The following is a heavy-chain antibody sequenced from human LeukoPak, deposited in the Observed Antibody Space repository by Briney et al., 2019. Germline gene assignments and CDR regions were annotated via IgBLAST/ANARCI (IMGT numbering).Heavy chain of an antibody. CDR1: EFTFSNYA. CDR2: MSYNGGRV. J-gene: IGHJ6*03. V-gene: IGHV3-23*01. D-gene: IGHD4-17*01. CDR3: GKDQGNGDYYRNYYYMEV. Sequence: GGSLRLSCVASEFTFSNYAVSWVRQAPGKGLEWVSFMSYNGGRVHYADAVKGRFTISRDKSRNTVYLQMNSLIAEDTAVYYCGKDQGNGDYYRNYYYMEVWGKGTTVIVSS.